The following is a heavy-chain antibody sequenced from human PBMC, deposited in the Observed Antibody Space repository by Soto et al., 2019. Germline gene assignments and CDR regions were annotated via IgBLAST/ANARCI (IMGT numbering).Heavy chain of an antibody. CDR3: AAELGFGKLSVV. J-gene: IGHJ6*02. CDR1: GDTFKNCV. D-gene: IGHD3-10*01. CDR2: IIPLFGTT. V-gene: IGHV1-69*01. Sequence: QVQVVQSGVEVRRPGSSVKVSCKASGDTFKNCVISWVRQAPGQGLEWMGGIIPLFGTTDFAQRFQGRLTMTTDESPTTAYMELSRMRSEDTATYSCAAELGFGKLSVVWGQGTTVIVSS.